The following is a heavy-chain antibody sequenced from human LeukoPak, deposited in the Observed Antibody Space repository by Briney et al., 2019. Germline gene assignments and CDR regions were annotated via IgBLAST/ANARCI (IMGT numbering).Heavy chain of an antibody. CDR2: INQDGSEK. J-gene: IGHJ4*02. D-gene: IGHD1-26*01. CDR1: GFTFTTNW. Sequence: GGSLRLSCAASGFTFTTNWMTWVRQAPGKGLEWVATINQDGSEKYYVDSMKGRFTISRDNAKNTLYLQMNSLRAEDSALYYCTRDMQGSRLYLVGSQNDWGQGTLVTVSS. V-gene: IGHV3-7*01. CDR3: TRDMQGSRLYLVGSQND.